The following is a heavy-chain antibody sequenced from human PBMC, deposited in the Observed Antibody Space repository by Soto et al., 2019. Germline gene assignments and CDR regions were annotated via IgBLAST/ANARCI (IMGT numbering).Heavy chain of an antibody. J-gene: IGHJ4*02. CDR3: ARARGDYGEIIDY. CDR1: GYTLTELS. D-gene: IGHD4-17*01. V-gene: IGHV1-24*01. CDR2: FDPEDGET. Sequence: ASVKVSCKVSGYTLTELSMHWVRQAPGKGLEWMGGFDPEDGETIYAQKFQGRVTMTEDTSTDTAYMELSSVTAADTAVYYCARARGDYGEIIDYWGQGTLVTVSS.